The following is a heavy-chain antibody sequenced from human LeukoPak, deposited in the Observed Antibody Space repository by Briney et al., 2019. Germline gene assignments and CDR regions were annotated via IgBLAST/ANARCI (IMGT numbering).Heavy chain of an antibody. CDR3: ARGSYSSSWKTFDY. Sequence: GGSLRLSCAASGFTFSSYSINWVRQAPGKGLEWVALISYDGSDKYYADSVKGRFTIPRDNSKNTLYVQMNSLRAEDTAVYYCARGSYSSSWKTFDYWGQGTLVTVSS. CDR1: GFTFSSYS. J-gene: IGHJ4*02. CDR2: ISYDGSDK. V-gene: IGHV3-30*03. D-gene: IGHD6-13*01.